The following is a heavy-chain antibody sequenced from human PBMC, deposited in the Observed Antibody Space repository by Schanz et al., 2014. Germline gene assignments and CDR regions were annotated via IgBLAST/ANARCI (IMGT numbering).Heavy chain of an antibody. V-gene: IGHV3-7*01. D-gene: IGHD5-12*01. J-gene: IGHJ3*01. Sequence: EVQLVESGGGLVQPGGSLRLSCAASGFTFSGYWMSWVRQAPGEGLVWVANIKLDGSEKYYVDSVKGRFTISRDNAKNSLYLQMNSLRAEDTAVYYCARDEGRDGYNLAFDVWGQGTLVTVSS. CDR2: IKLDGSEK. CDR1: GFTFSGYW. CDR3: ARDEGRDGYNLAFDV.